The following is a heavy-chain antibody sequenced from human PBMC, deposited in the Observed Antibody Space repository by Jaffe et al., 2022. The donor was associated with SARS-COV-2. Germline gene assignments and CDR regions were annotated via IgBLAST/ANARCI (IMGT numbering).Heavy chain of an antibody. CDR1: GFTFNTYG. D-gene: IGHD1-1*01. V-gene: IGHV3-30*03. CDR3: VNWHEHQPHDY. J-gene: IGHJ4*02. Sequence: QVLLVESGGGVVQPGGSLRLSCAASGFTFNTYGMHWVRQAPAKGLEWVSYISYDGSSRYYADSVKGRFTISRDNSENTLYLQLNSLRAEDTAVYYCVNWHEHQPHDYWGQGTLVTVSS. CDR2: ISYDGSSR.